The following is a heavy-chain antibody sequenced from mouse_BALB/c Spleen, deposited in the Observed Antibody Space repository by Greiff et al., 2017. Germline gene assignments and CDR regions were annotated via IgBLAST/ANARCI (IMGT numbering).Heavy chain of an antibody. Sequence: EVKLVESGPGLVKPSQSLSLTCTVTGYSITSDYAWNWIRQFPGNKLEWMGYISYSGSTSYNPSLKSRISITRDTSKNQFFLQLNSVTTEDTATYYCARSDGYYAYWGQGTLVTVSA. CDR1: GYSITSDYA. CDR2: ISYSGST. V-gene: IGHV3-2*02. D-gene: IGHD2-3*01. J-gene: IGHJ3*01. CDR3: ARSDGYYAY.